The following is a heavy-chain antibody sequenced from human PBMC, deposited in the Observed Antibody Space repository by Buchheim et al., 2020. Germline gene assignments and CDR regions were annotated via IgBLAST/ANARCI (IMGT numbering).Heavy chain of an antibody. D-gene: IGHD3-10*01. CDR2: IYYGGST. Sequence: QQQLQESGPGLVKPSETLSLTCTVSGGSISNSDSYYWGWIRQPPGKGLEWIGSIYYGGSTYYNPSLKSRVTISVDTYKNQFSLKLSSVTAADTAVYYCARQITMVRGLTVNDYYYMDVWGKGTT. V-gene: IGHV4-39*01. CDR1: GGSISNSDSYY. CDR3: ARQITMVRGLTVNDYYYMDV. J-gene: IGHJ6*03.